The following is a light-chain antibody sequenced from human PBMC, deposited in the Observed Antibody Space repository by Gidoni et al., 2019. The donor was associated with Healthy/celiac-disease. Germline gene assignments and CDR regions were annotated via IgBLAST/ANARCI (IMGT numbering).Light chain of an antibody. Sequence: SYELTQPPSVSVSPGQTASITCSGDKLGDKYACWYQQKPGQSPVLVIDQDSKRPSGIPERFSGSNSGNTATLTISGTQAMDEADYYCQARDSSTVVFGGGTKLTVL. CDR2: QDS. V-gene: IGLV3-1*01. CDR1: KLGDKY. CDR3: QARDSSTVV. J-gene: IGLJ2*01.